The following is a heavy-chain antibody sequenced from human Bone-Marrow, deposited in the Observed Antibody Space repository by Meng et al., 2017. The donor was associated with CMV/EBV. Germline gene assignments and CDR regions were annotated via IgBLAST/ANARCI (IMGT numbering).Heavy chain of an antibody. CDR2: INPNSGGT. D-gene: IGHD1-14*01. J-gene: IGHJ4*02. V-gene: IGHV1-2*02. Sequence: ASAKVFCKASGYTFTGYYMHWVRQAPGQGREWMGWINPNSGGTNYAQKVQGRVTITRDTSISTAYMELSRLRSDDTAVYYCALLRTHQFDYWGQGTLVTVSS. CDR1: GYTFTGYY. CDR3: ALLRTHQFDY.